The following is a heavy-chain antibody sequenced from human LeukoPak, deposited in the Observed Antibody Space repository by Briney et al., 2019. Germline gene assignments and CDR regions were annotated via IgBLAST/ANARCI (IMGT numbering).Heavy chain of an antibody. J-gene: IGHJ4*02. CDR1: GLPIADFA. V-gene: IGHV3-43*02. Sequence: PGGSLRLSCVASGLPIADFAMHWVRPAPGKGVEWGSLICGDGVSTFYADSVKGRFSISRDNSKNSLYLEMNSLRTEDAAMYYCAKKSGKFDYWGQGTLVVVSS. CDR3: AKKSGKFDY. CDR2: ICGDGVST.